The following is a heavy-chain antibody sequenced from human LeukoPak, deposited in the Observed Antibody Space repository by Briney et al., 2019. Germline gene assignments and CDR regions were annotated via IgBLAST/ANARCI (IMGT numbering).Heavy chain of an antibody. CDR2: INPNSGGT. CDR3: ARSQPSDDSSGYYWDDAFDI. D-gene: IGHD3-22*01. CDR1: GYTFTSYD. V-gene: IGHV1-2*02. J-gene: IGHJ3*02. Sequence: ASVKVSCKASGYTFTSYDISWVRQAPGQGLEWMGWINPNSGGTNYAQKFQGRVTMTRDTSISTAYMELSRLRSDDTAVYYCARSQPSDDSSGYYWDDAFDIWGQGTMVTVSS.